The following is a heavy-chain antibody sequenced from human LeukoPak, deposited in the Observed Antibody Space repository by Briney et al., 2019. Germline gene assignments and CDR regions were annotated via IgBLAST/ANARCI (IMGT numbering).Heavy chain of an antibody. Sequence: SETLSLTCTVSGGSISSYHWSWIRQPPGKGLEWIGYIYYSGSTNYNPSLKSRVTISVDTSKNQFSLKLSSVTAADTAVYYCAGAGYSSSWYYFDYWGQGTLVTVSS. CDR1: GGSISSYH. J-gene: IGHJ4*02. D-gene: IGHD6-13*01. CDR2: IYYSGST. V-gene: IGHV4-59*08. CDR3: AGAGYSSSWYYFDY.